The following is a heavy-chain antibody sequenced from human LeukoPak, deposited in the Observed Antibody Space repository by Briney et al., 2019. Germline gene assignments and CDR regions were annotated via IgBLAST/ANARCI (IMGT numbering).Heavy chain of an antibody. CDR3: ARGYSRAAFDI. D-gene: IGHD2-15*01. CDR1: GFTFSGYS. CDR2: ISSSSTTI. V-gene: IGHV3-48*01. Sequence: GGSLRLSCAASGFTFSGYSMNWVRQAPGKGLEWVSYISSSSTTIYYADSVKGRFTISRDNAKNSLYLQMNSLRAEDTALYYCARGYSRAAFDIWGQGTVVAVSS. J-gene: IGHJ3*02.